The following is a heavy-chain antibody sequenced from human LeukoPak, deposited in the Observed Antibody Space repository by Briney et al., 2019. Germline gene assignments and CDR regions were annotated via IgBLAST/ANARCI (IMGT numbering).Heavy chain of an antibody. CDR3: AKDRFQRVAGTLDC. Sequence: GGSLRLSCAASGFTFSSYNMNWLRQAPGKGLEWVSSISHGSGSIYYADSVKGRFAISRDNSKNTLYLQMNSLRAEDTAVYYCAKDRFQRVAGTLDCWGQGTLVTVSS. V-gene: IGHV3-21*04. J-gene: IGHJ4*02. CDR1: GFTFSSYN. CDR2: ISHGSGSI. D-gene: IGHD6-19*01.